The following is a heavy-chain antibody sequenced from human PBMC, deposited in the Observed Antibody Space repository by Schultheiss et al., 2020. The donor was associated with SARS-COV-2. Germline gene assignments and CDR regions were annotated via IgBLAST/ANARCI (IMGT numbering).Heavy chain of an antibody. D-gene: IGHD3-3*01. V-gene: IGHV4-4*02. CDR2: IYYSGST. CDR3: ARHSSYYDFWSGYGGGGRYGMDV. CDR1: GGSISSSNW. J-gene: IGHJ6*02. Sequence: SETLSLTCAVSGGSISSSNWWSWVRQPPGKGLEWIGYIYYSGSTNYNPSLKSRVTISVDTSKNQFSLKLSSVTAADTAVYYCARHSSYYDFWSGYGGGGRYGMDVWGQGTTVTVSS.